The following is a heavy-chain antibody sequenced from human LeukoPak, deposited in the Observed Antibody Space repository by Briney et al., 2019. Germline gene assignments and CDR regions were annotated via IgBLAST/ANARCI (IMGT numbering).Heavy chain of an antibody. V-gene: IGHV1-69*04. CDR2: IIPILGIA. D-gene: IGHD3-22*01. Sequence: GSSVKVSCKASGGTFSSYTISWVRQAPGQGLEWMGRIIPILGIANYAQKFQGRVTITADKSTSTAYMELSSLRSEDTAVYYCAREYYYDSSGYYYRKLDYWGQGTLVTVSS. J-gene: IGHJ4*02. CDR3: AREYYYDSSGYYYRKLDY. CDR1: GGTFSSYT.